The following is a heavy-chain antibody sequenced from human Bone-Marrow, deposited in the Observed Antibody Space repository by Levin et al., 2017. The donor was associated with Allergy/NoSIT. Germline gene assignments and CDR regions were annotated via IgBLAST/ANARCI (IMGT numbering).Heavy chain of an antibody. CDR2: IYYSGST. D-gene: IGHD4-17*01. CDR1: GGSISSGGYY. Sequence: SETLSLTCTVSGGSISSGGYYWSWIRQHPGKGLEWIGYIYYSGSTYYNPSLKSRVTISVDTSKNQFSLKLSSVTAADTAVYYCARSSPEMTTVTIDAFDIWGQGTMVTVSS. J-gene: IGHJ3*02. V-gene: IGHV4-31*03. CDR3: ARSSPEMTTVTIDAFDI.